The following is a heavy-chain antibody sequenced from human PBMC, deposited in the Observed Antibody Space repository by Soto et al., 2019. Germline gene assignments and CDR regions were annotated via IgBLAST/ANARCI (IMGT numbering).Heavy chain of an antibody. D-gene: IGHD2-2*01. V-gene: IGHV4-30-4*01. CDR2: IYYSGST. CDR3: ASLYQDDGFMDE. J-gene: IGHJ4*02. Sequence: GLEWIGSIYYSGSTYYNPSLKSRVTISVDTSKNQFSLKLSSVTAADTAVYYCASLYQDDGFMDEWGQGTLVTVSS.